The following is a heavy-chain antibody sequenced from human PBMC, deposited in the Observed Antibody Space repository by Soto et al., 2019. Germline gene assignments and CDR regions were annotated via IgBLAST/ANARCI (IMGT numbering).Heavy chain of an antibody. J-gene: IGHJ4*02. Sequence: GEPLKISCKGSGYNFAGYWIAWVRQMPGKGLELMGIIYPSDSDTRYRPSFQGQVTISADKSISSAYLQWSSLRTSDTAMYYCARGGVSTRTFDYWGQGTPVTVSS. V-gene: IGHV5-51*01. CDR1: GYNFAGYW. CDR3: ARGGVSTRTFDY. CDR2: IYPSDSDT. D-gene: IGHD3-3*01.